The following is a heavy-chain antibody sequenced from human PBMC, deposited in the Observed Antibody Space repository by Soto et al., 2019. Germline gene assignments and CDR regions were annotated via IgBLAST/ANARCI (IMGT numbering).Heavy chain of an antibody. CDR3: ARLPLIPHYTGTTHNCYYYGMDV. V-gene: IGHV4-39*01. J-gene: IGHJ6*02. CDR2: IYYRGST. CDR1: GGSISSSRYY. Sequence: SETLSLNCTVSGGSISSSRYYWGWIRQPPGKGLEWIGRIYYRGSTNYNPSLKSRVTISVDTSKSQFSLKLSSVTAADTAVYYCARLPLIPHYTGTTHNCYYYGMDVWGQRTTVTVSS. D-gene: IGHD4-17*01.